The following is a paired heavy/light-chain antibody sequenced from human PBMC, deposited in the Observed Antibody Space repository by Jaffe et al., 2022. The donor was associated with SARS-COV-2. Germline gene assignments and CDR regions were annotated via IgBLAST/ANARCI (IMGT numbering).Heavy chain of an antibody. J-gene: IGHJ4*02. V-gene: IGHV3-30-3*01. CDR1: DFTFSSYA. CDR3: ARDGYTYGLSYYFDW. D-gene: IGHD5-18*01. Sequence: QVQLVESGGGAVQPGGSLRLSCAASDFTFSSYAMHWVRQAPGEGLEWVAVISFLGDKKEYADSVKGRFIISRDNSRNTLHLQMDSLRAEDTAIYYCARDGYTYGLSYYFDWWGQGALVTVSS. CDR2: ISFLGDKK.
Light chain of an antibody. CDR3: QTWDRSVL. CDR2: KDD. V-gene: IGLV3-1*01. CDR1: KLGEKF. J-gene: IGLJ2*01. Sequence: SSEVTQPPSVSVVPGQTASITCSGDKLGEKFASWYQQKPGQSPLLVIYKDDKRPSGIPERFSGSSSGNTATLTISGSQALDEADYYCQTWDRSVLFGGGTKLTVL.